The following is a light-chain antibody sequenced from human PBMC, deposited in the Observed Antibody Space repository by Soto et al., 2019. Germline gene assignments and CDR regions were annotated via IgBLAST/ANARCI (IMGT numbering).Light chain of an antibody. CDR2: RND. J-gene: IGLJ3*02. CDR3: AAWDASLRAWV. V-gene: IGLV1-47*01. CDR1: SSNIGSNY. Sequence: QSVLTQPPSASGTPGQTVTISCSGSSSNIGSNYVYWYRQFPGTAPKLVIFRNDQRPSGVPDRVSGSKSGTSASLAISGLRAEDEADYHCAAWDASLRAWVFGGGTKVTGL.